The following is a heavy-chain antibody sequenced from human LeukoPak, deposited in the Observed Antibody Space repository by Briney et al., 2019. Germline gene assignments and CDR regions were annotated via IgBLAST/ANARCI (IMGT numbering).Heavy chain of an antibody. CDR3: ARSADGYTCGHFDF. V-gene: IGHV1-2*02. D-gene: IGHD5-18*01. CDR2: INPNTGVT. J-gene: IGHJ4*02. Sequence: ASVKVSCKASGYTFTAYYMHWVRQAPGQGLEWMGWINPNTGVTNYAQNFQGRVTMNRDTSISTACMELSSLRSDDTAVYYCARSADGYTCGHFDFWGQGTLVTVSS. CDR1: GYTFTAYY.